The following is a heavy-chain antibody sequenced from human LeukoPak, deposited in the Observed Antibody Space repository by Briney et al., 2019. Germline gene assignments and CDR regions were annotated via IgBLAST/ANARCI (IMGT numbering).Heavy chain of an antibody. CDR2: IYPGDSDT. V-gene: IGHV5-51*01. CDR1: GYSFTSYW. CDR3: ARAIAVAGFDAFDI. J-gene: IGHJ3*02. Sequence: TVSCKASGYSFTSYWIGWVRQMPGKGLEWMGIIYPGDSDTRYSPSFQGQVTISADKSISTAYLQWSSLKASDTAMYYCARAIAVAGFDAFDIWGQGTMVTVSS. D-gene: IGHD6-19*01.